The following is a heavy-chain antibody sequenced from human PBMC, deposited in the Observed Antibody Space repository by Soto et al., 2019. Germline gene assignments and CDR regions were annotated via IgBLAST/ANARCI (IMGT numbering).Heavy chain of an antibody. CDR2: IYYSGST. V-gene: IGHV4-31*03. CDR3: ARGYCSSTSCFDP. J-gene: IGHJ5*02. CDR1: GGSISSGGYY. D-gene: IGHD2-2*01. Sequence: QVQLQESGPGLVKPSQTLSLTCTVSGGSISSGGYYWSWIRQHPGKGLEWIGYIYYSGSTNYNPSLKSRVTISVDTSKNQFSLKLSSVTDADTAVYYCARGYCSSTSCFDPWGQGTLVTVSS.